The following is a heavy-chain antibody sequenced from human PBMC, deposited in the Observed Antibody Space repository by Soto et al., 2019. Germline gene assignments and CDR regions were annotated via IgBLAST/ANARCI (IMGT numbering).Heavy chain of an antibody. CDR1: GFTFSDYG. D-gene: IGHD6-19*01. CDR3: ARDDIPGIAVATYGMDV. V-gene: IGHV3-33*01. Sequence: PGGSLRLSCAASGFTFSDYGVHWVRQAPGKGLEWVAVIWYDGNNKYYIDSVKGRFTISRDNSKSTLYLQMNSLRAEDTAVYYCARDDIPGIAVATYGMDVWGQGTTVTVSS. CDR2: IWYDGNNK. J-gene: IGHJ6*02.